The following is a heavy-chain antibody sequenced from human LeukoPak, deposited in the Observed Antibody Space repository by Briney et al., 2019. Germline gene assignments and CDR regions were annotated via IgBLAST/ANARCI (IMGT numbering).Heavy chain of an antibody. CDR3: ARDGRYLMGGTWDWFDP. CDR1: GGSISSGGYY. Sequence: SETLSLTCTVSGGSISSGGYYWSWIRQPPGEGLEWIGYIYHSGSTYYNPSLKSRVTMSVDTSKNQFSLKLSSVTAADTAVYYCARDGRYLMGGTWDWFDPWGQGTLVTVSS. J-gene: IGHJ5*02. V-gene: IGHV4-30-2*01. CDR2: IYHSGST. D-gene: IGHD1-1*01.